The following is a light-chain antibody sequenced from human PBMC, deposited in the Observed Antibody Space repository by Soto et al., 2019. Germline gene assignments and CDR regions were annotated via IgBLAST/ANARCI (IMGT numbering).Light chain of an antibody. CDR1: QSISSY. J-gene: IGKJ2*01. CDR2: AAS. Sequence: DIQMTQSPSSLSASVGDRVTITCRASQSISSYLNWYLHKPGKAPKVLIFAASSLQSGVPSRFSGSGSGTDFTLTISSLQPEDFATYYCQQTYSTPYTFGQGTKLEIK. V-gene: IGKV1-39*01. CDR3: QQTYSTPYT.